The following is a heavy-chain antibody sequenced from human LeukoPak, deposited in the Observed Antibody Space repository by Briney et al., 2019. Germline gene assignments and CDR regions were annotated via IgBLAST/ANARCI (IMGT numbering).Heavy chain of an antibody. CDR3: ASGGGYYLNDAFDI. V-gene: IGHV4-61*02. CDR1: GGSISSGSYY. J-gene: IGHJ3*02. Sequence: SETLSLTCTVSGGSISSGSYYWSWIRQPAGKGLEWIGRIYTSGSTNYNPSLKSRVTISVDTSKNQFSLKLSSVTATDTAVYYCASGGGYYLNDAFDIWGQGTMVTVSS. CDR2: IYTSGST. D-gene: IGHD3-22*01.